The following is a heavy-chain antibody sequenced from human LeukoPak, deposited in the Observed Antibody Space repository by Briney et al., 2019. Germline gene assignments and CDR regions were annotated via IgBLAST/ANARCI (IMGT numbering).Heavy chain of an antibody. V-gene: IGHV4-4*02. CDR3: AREADGGNPHDAFDI. Sequence: PSGTLSLTCAVSGGSISSSNWWSWVRQPPGKGLEWIGEIYHSGSTNYNPSLKSRVTISVDKSKNQFSLKLSSVTAADTAVYYCAREADGGNPHDAFDIWGQGTMVTVSS. J-gene: IGHJ3*02. CDR2: IYHSGST. D-gene: IGHD4-23*01. CDR1: GGSISSSNW.